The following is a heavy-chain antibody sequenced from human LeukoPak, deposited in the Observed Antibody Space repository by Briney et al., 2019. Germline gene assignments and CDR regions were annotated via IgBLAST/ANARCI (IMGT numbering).Heavy chain of an antibody. D-gene: IGHD6-19*01. J-gene: IGHJ4*02. CDR2: ICTSGST. Sequence: PSETLSLTCTVSGGSISNYFWSWIRQPAGKGLEWIGRICTSGSTDYNPSLKSRVTMSVDTSKNQFSLKLNSVTAADTAVYYCARGPRNSDWYSIDYWGQGTLATVSS. CDR3: ARGPRNSDWYSIDY. V-gene: IGHV4-4*07. CDR1: GGSISNYF.